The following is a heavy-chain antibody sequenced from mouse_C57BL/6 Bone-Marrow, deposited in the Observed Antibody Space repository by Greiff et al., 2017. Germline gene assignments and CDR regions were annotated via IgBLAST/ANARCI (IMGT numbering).Heavy chain of an antibody. CDR1: GFTFSSYA. D-gene: IGHD2-10*01. CDR3: ARDNPYPYYFDY. J-gene: IGHJ2*01. CDR2: ISDGGSYT. Sequence: EVQLVESGGGLVKPGGSLKLSCAASGFTFSSYAMSWVRQTPEKRLEWVATISDGGSYTYYPDNVKGRFTISRDNAKNNLYLQMSHLKSEDTAMYYCARDNPYPYYFDYWGQGTTLTVSS. V-gene: IGHV5-4*01.